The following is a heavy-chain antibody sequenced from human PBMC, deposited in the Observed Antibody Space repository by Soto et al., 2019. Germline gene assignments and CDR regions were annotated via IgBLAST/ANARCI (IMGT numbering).Heavy chain of an antibody. CDR1: GGTFSSYA. CDR3: ARDISRSGYNLYYFDY. J-gene: IGHJ4*02. D-gene: IGHD5-12*01. V-gene: IGHV1-69*01. CDR2: SIPIFGTA. Sequence: QVQLVQSGAEVKKPGSSVKVSCKASGGTFSSYAISWVRQAPGQGLEWMGGSIPIFGTANYAQKFQGRVTITADESTSTAYMELSSLRSEDTAVYYCARDISRSGYNLYYFDYWGQGTLVTVSS.